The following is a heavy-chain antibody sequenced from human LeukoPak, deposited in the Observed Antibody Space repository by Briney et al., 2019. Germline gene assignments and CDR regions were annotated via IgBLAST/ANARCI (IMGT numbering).Heavy chain of an antibody. Sequence: PGGSLRLSCAASGFTFSDYYMSWIRQAPGKGLEWVSYISSSGSTIYYADSVKGRFTISRDNAKNSLYLQMNSLRAEDTAVYYCARDGEMCSSTSCHHFDYWGQGTLVTVSS. V-gene: IGHV3-11*04. D-gene: IGHD2-2*01. J-gene: IGHJ4*02. CDR3: ARDGEMCSSTSCHHFDY. CDR2: ISSSGSTI. CDR1: GFTFSDYY.